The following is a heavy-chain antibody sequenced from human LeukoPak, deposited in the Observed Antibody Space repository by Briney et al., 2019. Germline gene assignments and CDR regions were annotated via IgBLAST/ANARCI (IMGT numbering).Heavy chain of an antibody. Sequence: ASVKVSCKASGYTFTGYYMHWVRQAPGQGLEWMGRINPNSGGTNYAQKFQGRVTMTRDTSISTAYMELSRLRSDDTAVYYCAGGGFFGRAGDAFDIWGQGTMVTVSS. CDR1: GYTFTGYY. V-gene: IGHV1-2*06. J-gene: IGHJ3*02. CDR2: INPNSGGT. D-gene: IGHD3-3*01. CDR3: AGGGFFGRAGDAFDI.